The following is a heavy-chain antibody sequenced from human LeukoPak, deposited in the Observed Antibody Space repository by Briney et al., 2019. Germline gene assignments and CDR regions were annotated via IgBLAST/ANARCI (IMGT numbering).Heavy chain of an antibody. Sequence: GGSLRLSCAASGFIFSSYAMSWVRQAPGKGLEWVSGINGDGGNTYYADSVKGRFTISRDSSKKMSYLQMNSLSAEDTAIYYCAKEGIYYDGSVYYSGYFDYWGQGTLVTVSS. J-gene: IGHJ4*02. V-gene: IGHV3-23*01. D-gene: IGHD3-22*01. CDR1: GFIFSSYA. CDR2: INGDGGNT. CDR3: AKEGIYYDGSVYYSGYFDY.